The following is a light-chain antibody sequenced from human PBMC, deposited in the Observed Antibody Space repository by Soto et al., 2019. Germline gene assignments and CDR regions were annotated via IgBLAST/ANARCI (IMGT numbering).Light chain of an antibody. J-gene: IGKJ2*01. CDR1: QSVSSTY. CDR3: QQYGVSPYT. V-gene: IGKV3-20*01. CDR2: GGT. Sequence: EIVLTQSPGTLSLSPGERATLSCRASQSVSSTYLTWYQQNPGQAPRLLIYGGTSRATGIPDRFSGSGSGTDFTLTISRLEPEDFAVYFCQQYGVSPYTFGQGTKLEIK.